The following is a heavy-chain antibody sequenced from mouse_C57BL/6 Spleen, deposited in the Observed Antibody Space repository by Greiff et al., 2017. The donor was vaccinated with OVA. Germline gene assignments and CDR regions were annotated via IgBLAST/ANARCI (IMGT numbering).Heavy chain of an antibody. D-gene: IGHD2-3*01. CDR3: ARGWLLPFDYFDY. J-gene: IGHJ2*01. Sequence: VQLQQPGAELVKPGASVKLSCKASGYTFTSYWMHWVKQRPGQGLEWIGMIHPNSGSTNYNEKFKSKATLTVDKSSSTAYMQLSSLTSEDSAVYYCARGWLLPFDYFDYWGQGTTLTVSS. V-gene: IGHV1-64*01. CDR2: IHPNSGST. CDR1: GYTFTSYW.